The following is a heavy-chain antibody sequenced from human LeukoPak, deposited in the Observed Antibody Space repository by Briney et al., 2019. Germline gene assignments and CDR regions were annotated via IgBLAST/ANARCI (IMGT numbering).Heavy chain of an antibody. J-gene: IGHJ4*02. CDR1: GFTFSSYS. CDR3: AKDPLAVTSVLYFDY. V-gene: IGHV3-21*04. Sequence: TGGSLRLSCVASGFTFSSYSMNWVRQAPGKGLEWVSSISSSSSYIYYADSVKGRFTISRDNSKNTLYLQMNSLRAEDTAVYYCAKDPLAVTSVLYFDYWGQGTLVTVSS. D-gene: IGHD4-17*01. CDR2: ISSSSSYI.